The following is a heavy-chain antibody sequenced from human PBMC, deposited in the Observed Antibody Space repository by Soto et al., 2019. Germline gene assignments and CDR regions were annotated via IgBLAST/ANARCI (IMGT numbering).Heavy chain of an antibody. CDR2: FIPIFRTL. J-gene: IGHJ3*01. V-gene: IGHV1-69*01. CDR1: GGIFGSHG. CDR3: VRDRRIYYSDPHDEFVASDYEV. D-gene: IGHD3-22*01. Sequence: QVQLIQSEAAVMKPGSSVRVSCTASGGIFGSHGFSWVRQAPGQRLEWVGGFIPIFRTLTYTEEFQARVRIAAEESVNTVYLDLSGLTSDDTAVYYCVRDRRIYYSDPHDEFVASDYEVWGQRTMVTVSS.